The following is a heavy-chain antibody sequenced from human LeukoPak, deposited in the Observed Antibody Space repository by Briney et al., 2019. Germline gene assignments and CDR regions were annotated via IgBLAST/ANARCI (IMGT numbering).Heavy chain of an antibody. V-gene: IGHV3-23*01. CDR3: AKAQRYCSSTSCYNFDY. J-gene: IGHJ4*02. CDR2: ISGSGGST. CDR1: GFTFSSYA. D-gene: IGHD2-2*01. Sequence: GGSLRLSCAASGFTFSSYAMSWVRQAPGKGLEWVSAISGSGGSTYYADSVKGRFTISRDNSKNTLYLQMNSLRAEDTAVYYCAKAQRYCSSTSCYNFDYWGQGTLVTVSS.